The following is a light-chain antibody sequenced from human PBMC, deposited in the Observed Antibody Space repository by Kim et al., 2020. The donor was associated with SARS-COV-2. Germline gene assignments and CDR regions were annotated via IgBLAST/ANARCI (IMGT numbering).Light chain of an antibody. Sequence: LSPGDRATLSCRASQSVRSYLVWYQQKPGQAPRLLIYAASSRATGIPARFSGSGFGTDFTLTISSLEPEDFAVYYCQQRSNWPPYTFGQGTKLEI. CDR1: QSVRSY. J-gene: IGKJ2*01. CDR3: QQRSNWPPYT. V-gene: IGKV3-11*01. CDR2: AAS.